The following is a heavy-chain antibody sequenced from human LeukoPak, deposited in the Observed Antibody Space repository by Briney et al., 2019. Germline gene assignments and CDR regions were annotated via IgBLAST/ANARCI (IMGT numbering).Heavy chain of an antibody. V-gene: IGHV1-18*01. J-gene: IGHJ4*02. Sequence: GASVKVSCKASGYTFTSYGISWVRQAPGQGLEWMGWISAYNGNTNYAQKLQGRVTMTTDTSTSTAYMELRSLRSDDTAVYYCARSKRPYYYDSSGEYYFDYWGQGTLVTVSS. CDR2: ISAYNGNT. D-gene: IGHD3-22*01. CDR1: GYTFTSYG. CDR3: ARSKRPYYYDSSGEYYFDY.